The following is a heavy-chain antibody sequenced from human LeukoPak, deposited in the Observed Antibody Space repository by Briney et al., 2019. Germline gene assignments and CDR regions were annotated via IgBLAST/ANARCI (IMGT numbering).Heavy chain of an antibody. J-gene: IGHJ4*02. CDR3: ARDSGHHYYGSGSYYPYFDY. Sequence: ASVKVSCKASGGTFSSYAISWVRQAPGQGLEWMGGIIPIFGTANYAQKFQGRVTITADESTSTAYMELSSLRSEDTAVYYCARDSGHHYYGSGSYYPYFDYWGQGTLVTVSS. V-gene: IGHV1-69*13. CDR2: IIPIFGTA. D-gene: IGHD3-10*01. CDR1: GGTFSSYA.